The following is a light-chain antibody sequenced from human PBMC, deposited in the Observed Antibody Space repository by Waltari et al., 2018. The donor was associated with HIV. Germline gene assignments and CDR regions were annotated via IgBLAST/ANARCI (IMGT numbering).Light chain of an antibody. CDR2: GVI. CDR3: SSYTSSSSLV. J-gene: IGLJ3*02. Sequence: QSALTQPASVSGSPGQSITISCTGTSSDVGGYNYVSWYQQHPGQAPKLMIYGVINRPSGVSNRFSGSKSDNTASLTISGLQAEDEADYYCSSYTSSSSLVFGGGTKLTVL. V-gene: IGLV2-14*01. CDR1: SSDVGGYNY.